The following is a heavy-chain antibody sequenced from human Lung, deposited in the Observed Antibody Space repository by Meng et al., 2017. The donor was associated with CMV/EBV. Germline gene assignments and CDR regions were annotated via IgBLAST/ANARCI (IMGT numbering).Heavy chain of an antibody. CDR3: TRDFGSRGFDC. Sequence: ESXKISCAASGFAISSFQMNWVRQSAGKGLEWIAAISSSSMNIYYGDLVKGRFTISRDNGRNSVFLQMNSLRADDTAKYYCTRDFGSRGFDCWGQGTVVXVS. D-gene: IGHD3-10*01. J-gene: IGHJ4*02. CDR1: GFAISSFQ. V-gene: IGHV3-21*01. CDR2: ISSSSMNI.